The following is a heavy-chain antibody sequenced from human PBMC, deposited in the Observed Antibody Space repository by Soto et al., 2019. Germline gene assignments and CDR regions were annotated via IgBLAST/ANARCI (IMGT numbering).Heavy chain of an antibody. J-gene: IGHJ4*02. CDR3: VRGPGGQLPSSPHFDS. CDR2: ISYSGNT. CDR1: GGSISRGGVH. D-gene: IGHD6-6*01. Sequence: SETLSLTCTVSGGSISRGGVHWSWIRQHPGKGLEWIGNISYSGNTYYNPSLKSRVSISVDTSKNQFSLRLRSVTAADTAVYYCVRGPGGQLPSSPHFDSWGQGTLVTVSS. V-gene: IGHV4-31*03.